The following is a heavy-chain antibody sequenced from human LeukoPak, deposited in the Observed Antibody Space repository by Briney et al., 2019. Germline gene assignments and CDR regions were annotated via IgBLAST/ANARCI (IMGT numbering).Heavy chain of an antibody. Sequence: GSLRLSCVASGFTFSTYSMNWVRQPPGKGLEWIGYIYYSGSTNYNPSLKSRVTISVDTSKNQFSLKLSSVTAADTAVYYCARDQSRYDFWSGYSYGMDVWGQGTTVTVSS. CDR3: ARDQSRYDFWSGYSYGMDV. V-gene: IGHV4-59*01. D-gene: IGHD3-3*01. CDR1: GFTFSTYS. CDR2: IYYSGST. J-gene: IGHJ6*02.